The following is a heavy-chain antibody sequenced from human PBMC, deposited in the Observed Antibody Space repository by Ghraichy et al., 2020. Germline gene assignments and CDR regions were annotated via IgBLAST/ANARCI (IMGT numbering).Heavy chain of an antibody. V-gene: IGHV3-7*03. CDR2: IKQDGSEK. Sequence: GGSLRLSCAASGFTFSSYWMNWVRQAPGKGLEWVASIKQDGSEKYYVDSVKGRFTISRDNAKNSLYLQMNSLRAEDTAVYSCARDCGDGLFDPWGQGTLVTVSS. CDR1: GFTFSSYW. D-gene: IGHD2-21*01. CDR3: ARDCGDGLFDP. J-gene: IGHJ5*02.